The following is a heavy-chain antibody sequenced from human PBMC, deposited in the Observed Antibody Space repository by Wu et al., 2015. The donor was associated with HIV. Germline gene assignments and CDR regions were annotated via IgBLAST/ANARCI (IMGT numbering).Heavy chain of an antibody. CDR3: ARGLGSYYDSSGPHAFDY. CDR1: GGTFSSYA. CDR2: IIPIFGTA. J-gene: IGHJ3*02. D-gene: IGHD3-22*01. V-gene: IGHV1-69*05. Sequence: QVQLVQSGAEVKKPGSSVKVSCKASGGTFSSYAISWVRQAPGQGLEWMGGIIPIFGTANYAQKFQGRVTITTDESTSTAYMELSSLRSEDTAVYYCARGLGSYYDSSGPHAFDYLGPRGQWSPSLQ.